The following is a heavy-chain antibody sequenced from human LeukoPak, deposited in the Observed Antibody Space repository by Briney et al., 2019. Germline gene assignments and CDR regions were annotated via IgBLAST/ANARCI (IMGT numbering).Heavy chain of an antibody. CDR2: ISAYSGNT. Sequence: ASVKVSCKASGYTFTSYGISWVRQAPGQGLEWMGWISAYSGNTNYAQELQGRVAMTTDTSTSTAYMELRSLRSDDTAVYYCARVSGIVVVTPALMDVWGKGTTVTVSS. CDR1: GYTFTSYG. J-gene: IGHJ6*03. CDR3: ARVSGIVVVTPALMDV. D-gene: IGHD2-21*02. V-gene: IGHV1-18*01.